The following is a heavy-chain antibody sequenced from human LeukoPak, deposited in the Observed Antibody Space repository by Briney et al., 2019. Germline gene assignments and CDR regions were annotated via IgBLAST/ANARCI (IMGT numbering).Heavy chain of an antibody. J-gene: IGHJ3*02. CDR1: GXTFTNYA. CDR2: ISPSGGDT. CDR3: ARRAYNWGAFDI. D-gene: IGHD5-24*01. V-gene: IGHV3-23*01. Sequence: GGSLRLSCAASGXTFTNYAMNWVCQAPGKGLEWVSTISPSGGDTYYADSVKGRFTISKGISKNTLYLQMNSLRAEDTAVYYCARRAYNWGAFDIWGQGTIVTVSS.